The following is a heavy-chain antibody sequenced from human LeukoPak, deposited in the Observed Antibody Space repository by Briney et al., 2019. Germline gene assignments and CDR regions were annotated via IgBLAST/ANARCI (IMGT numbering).Heavy chain of an antibody. J-gene: IGHJ4*02. CDR1: GGSISNYY. CDR3: ARQREYYESSGYYSFDY. D-gene: IGHD3-22*01. CDR2: LYNSGST. V-gene: IGHV4-59*08. Sequence: SETLSLTCTVSGGSISNYYWIWMRQPPGKGLEWIGSLYNSGSTNYNPSLKSRLTISVDTSKNQFSLKLSSVTAADTAVYYCARQREYYESSGYYSFDYWGQGTLVTVSS.